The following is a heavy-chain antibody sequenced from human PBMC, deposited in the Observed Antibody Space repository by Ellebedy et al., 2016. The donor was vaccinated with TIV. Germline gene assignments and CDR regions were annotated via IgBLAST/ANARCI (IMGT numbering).Heavy chain of an antibody. Sequence: GGSLRLSCVGSGFSFSSYWMSWVRQVPGKGLEWVANIRQDGSEKYYVDSVKGRFTISRDNTNNSLFLQMNSLRAEDTAVYYCATDGSYGDHLFPQHAFTTWGQGTMVSVSS. J-gene: IGHJ3*02. V-gene: IGHV3-7*01. CDR1: GFSFSSYW. D-gene: IGHD4-17*01. CDR2: IRQDGSEK. CDR3: ATDGSYGDHLFPQHAFTT.